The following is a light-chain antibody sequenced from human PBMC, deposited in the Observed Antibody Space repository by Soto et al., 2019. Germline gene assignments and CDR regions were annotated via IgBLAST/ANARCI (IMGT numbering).Light chain of an antibody. CDR2: GVS. Sequence: ESVLTQSPGTLSLSPGERATLSCRASQSVSNSFFAWYQQKPGQAPRLLISGVSSRATGIPDRFSGSGSGTDFTLTISRLEPEDFVVYYCQQYSTLPHTFGQGTKLEVK. V-gene: IGKV3-20*01. CDR3: QQYSTLPHT. CDR1: QSVSNSF. J-gene: IGKJ2*01.